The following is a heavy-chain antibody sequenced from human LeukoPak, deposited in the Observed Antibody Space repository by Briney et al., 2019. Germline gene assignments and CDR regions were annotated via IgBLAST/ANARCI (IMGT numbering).Heavy chain of an antibody. J-gene: IGHJ4*02. Sequence: PSETLSLTCTVSGYSISSGYYWGWIRQPPGKGLEWIGSIYHSGSTYYNPSLKSRVTMSVDTSKNQFSLNLSSVTAADTAVYYCAREVGQYSSGWLSSELYFDYWGQGTLVTVSS. CDR3: AREVGQYSSGWLSSELYFDY. CDR2: IYHSGST. D-gene: IGHD6-19*01. V-gene: IGHV4-38-2*02. CDR1: GYSISSGYY.